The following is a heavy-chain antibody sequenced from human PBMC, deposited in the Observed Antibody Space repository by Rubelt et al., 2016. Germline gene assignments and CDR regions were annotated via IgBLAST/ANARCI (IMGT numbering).Heavy chain of an antibody. J-gene: IGHJ5*02. D-gene: IGHD5-18*01. V-gene: IGHV3-9*01. CDR2: ISWNSGNI. CDR1: GFTFDDYS. CDR3: ASSQLWLPGHPIGS. Sequence: GESGGGLVQPGRSLRLSCAASGFTFDDYSMHWVRQAPGKGLEWVSGISWNSGNIGYADSVKGRFTISRDNSKNTLYLQMNSLRAEDTAVYYCASSQLWLPGHPIGSWGQGTLVTVSS.